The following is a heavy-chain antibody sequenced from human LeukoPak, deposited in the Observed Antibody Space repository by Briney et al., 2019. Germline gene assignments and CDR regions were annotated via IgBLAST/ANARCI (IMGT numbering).Heavy chain of an antibody. J-gene: IGHJ6*02. Sequence: GGSLRLFCAASGFIFDDYAMNWVRQAPGKGLEWVSGINWNSGSIGYADSVKGRFTISRDNAKNSLYLQMNSLRPEDTALYYCVKEKSGDYGLDVWGQGTAVTVSS. D-gene: IGHD4-17*01. V-gene: IGHV3-9*01. CDR1: GFIFDDYA. CDR2: INWNSGSI. CDR3: VKEKSGDYGLDV.